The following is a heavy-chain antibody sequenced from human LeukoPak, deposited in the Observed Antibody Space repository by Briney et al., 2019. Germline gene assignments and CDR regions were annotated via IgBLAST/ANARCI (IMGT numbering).Heavy chain of an antibody. CDR1: GGTFSSYA. CDR3: ARAGGSYVPTTARGAFDI. CDR2: IIPIFGTA. Sequence: GASVKVSCKASGGTFSSYAISWVRQAPGRGLEWMGGIIPIFGTANYAQKFQGRVTITADKSTSTAYMELSSLRSEDTAVYYCARAGGSYVPTTARGAFDIWGQGTMVTVSS. J-gene: IGHJ3*02. D-gene: IGHD1-26*01. V-gene: IGHV1-69*06.